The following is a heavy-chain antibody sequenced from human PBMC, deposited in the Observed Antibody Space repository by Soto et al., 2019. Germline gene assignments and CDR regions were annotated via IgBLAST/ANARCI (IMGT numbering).Heavy chain of an antibody. J-gene: IGHJ4*02. CDR3: ARGGYSSFGY. CDR2: IYYSGST. CDR1: GGTIRSFY. Sequence: PSEPQPLTCTVSGGTIRSFYWSWIRQPPGKGLEWIGYIYYSGSTNYNPSLKSRVTISVDTSKNQFSLKLSSVTAADTAVYYCARGGYSSFGYWGQGTLVTVSS. V-gene: IGHV4-59*01. D-gene: IGHD2-15*01.